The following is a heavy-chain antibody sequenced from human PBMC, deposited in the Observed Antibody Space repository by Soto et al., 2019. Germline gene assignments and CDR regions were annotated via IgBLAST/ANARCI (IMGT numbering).Heavy chain of an antibody. CDR3: ATSRDSSGYYWYRAFDI. CDR2: IYYSGST. CDR1: GGSISSYY. Sequence: SETLSLTCTVSGGSISSYYWSWIRQPPGKGLEWIGYIYYSGSTNYNPSLKSRVTISVDTSKNQFSLKLSSVTAADTAVYYCATSRDSSGYYWYRAFDIWGQGTMVTVSS. D-gene: IGHD3-22*01. V-gene: IGHV4-59*01. J-gene: IGHJ3*02.